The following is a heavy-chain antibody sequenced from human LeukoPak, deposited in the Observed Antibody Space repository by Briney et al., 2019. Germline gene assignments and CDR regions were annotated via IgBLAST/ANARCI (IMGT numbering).Heavy chain of an antibody. D-gene: IGHD6-13*01. CDR1: GFTFW. J-gene: IGHJ4*02. CDR3: ASGRQLGY. Sequence: GGSLSLSCAASGFTFWMSWVRQAPGKGLEWVANIKEDGSEEYYVDSVKGRFTISRDNARNSLYLQMNSLRAEDTAVYYCASGRQLGYWGQGTLVTVSS. V-gene: IGHV3-7*01. CDR2: IKEDGSEE.